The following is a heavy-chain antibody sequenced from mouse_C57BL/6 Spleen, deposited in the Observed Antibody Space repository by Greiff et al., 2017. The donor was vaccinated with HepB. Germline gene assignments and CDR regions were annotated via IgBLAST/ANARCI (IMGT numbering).Heavy chain of an antibody. CDR3: TRSVYYGNYPPFAY. V-gene: IGHV1-15*01. CDR2: IDPETGGT. Sequence: QVQLQQSGAELVRPGASVTLSCKASGYTFTDYEMHWVKQTPVHGLEWIGAIDPETGGTAYNQKFKGKAILTADKSSSTAYMELRSLTSEDSAVYYCTRSVYYGNYPPFAYWGQGTLVTVSA. D-gene: IGHD2-1*01. J-gene: IGHJ3*01. CDR1: GYTFTDYE.